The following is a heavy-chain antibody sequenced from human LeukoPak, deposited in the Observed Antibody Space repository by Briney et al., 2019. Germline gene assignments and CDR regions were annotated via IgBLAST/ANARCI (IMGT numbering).Heavy chain of an antibody. J-gene: IGHJ4*02. V-gene: IGHV1-24*01. CDR2: FDPEDGET. CDR3: ARGNSSHNFDY. Sequence: ASVKVSCKVSGYTLTELSMHWVRQAPGKGLEWMGGFDPEDGETIYAQKFQGRVTITADESTSTAYMELSSLRSEDTAVYYCARGNSSHNFDYWGQGTLVTVSS. D-gene: IGHD6-13*01. CDR1: GYTLTELS.